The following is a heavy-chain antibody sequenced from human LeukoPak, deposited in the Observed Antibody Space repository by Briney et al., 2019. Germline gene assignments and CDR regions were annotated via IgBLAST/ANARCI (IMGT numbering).Heavy chain of an antibody. CDR3: ARGREPARPPLGY. CDR1: GVSFSSTSYY. Sequence: SETLSLTCTVSGVSFSSTSYYWGWIRQPPGTGLEWIGSMYYGGSNYYNPSLKSRVTISVDTSKNQFSLNLRSVAAADTAMYYCARGREPARPPLGYWGRGTLVTVSS. J-gene: IGHJ4*02. D-gene: IGHD6-6*01. V-gene: IGHV4-39*01. CDR2: MYYGGSN.